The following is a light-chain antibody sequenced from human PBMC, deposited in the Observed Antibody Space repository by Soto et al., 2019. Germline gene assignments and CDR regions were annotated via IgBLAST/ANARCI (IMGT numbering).Light chain of an antibody. CDR2: EVS. J-gene: IGLJ2*01. V-gene: IGLV2-14*01. CDR1: SSDFGSYNF. Sequence: QSALTQPASVSGSPGQSITISCTGTSSDFGSYNFVSWYQQVPGKAPKLMIYEVSLRPPGVSSRFSGSKSGNTASLTISGLQADDEAEYFCSSFTGSTIRYVVFGGGTKLTVL. CDR3: SSFTGSTIRYVV.